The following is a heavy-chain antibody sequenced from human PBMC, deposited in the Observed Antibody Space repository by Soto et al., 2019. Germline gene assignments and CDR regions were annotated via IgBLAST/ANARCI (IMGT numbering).Heavy chain of an antibody. CDR3: ARDKVVSAEYFQH. D-gene: IGHD2-15*01. CDR1: GYTFTSYG. Sequence: ASVKVSCKASGYTFTSYGISWVRQAPGQGLEWMGWISASYGTTRYAQKFQGRVTMTTDTSTGTAYMELTSLRSDDTAVYYCARDKVVSAEYFQHWGQGTLVTAPQ. V-gene: IGHV1-18*01. CDR2: ISASYGTT. J-gene: IGHJ1*01.